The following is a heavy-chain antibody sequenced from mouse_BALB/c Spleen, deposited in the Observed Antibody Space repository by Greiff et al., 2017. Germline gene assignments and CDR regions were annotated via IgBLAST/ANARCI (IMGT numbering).Heavy chain of an antibody. J-gene: IGHJ1*01. D-gene: IGHD1-1*01. CDR3: TYGSSYWYFDV. Sequence: SGTVLARPGASVKMSCKASGYTFTSYWMHWVKQRPGQGLEWIGAIYPGNSDTSYNQKFKGKAKLTAVTSTSTAYMELSSLTNEDSAVYYCTYGSSYWYFDVWGAGTTVTVSS. CDR1: GYTFTSYW. CDR2: IYPGNSDT. V-gene: IGHV1-5*01.